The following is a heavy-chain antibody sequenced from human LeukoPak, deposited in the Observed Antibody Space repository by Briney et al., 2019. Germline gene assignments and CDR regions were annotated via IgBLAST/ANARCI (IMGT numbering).Heavy chain of an antibody. J-gene: IGHJ4*02. CDR2: IYYSGST. D-gene: IGHD6-13*01. V-gene: IGHV4-59*08. CDR1: GGSIGSYY. Sequence: PSETLSLTCTVSGGSIGSYYWSWIRQPPGKGLEWIGYIYYSGSTNYNPSLKSRVTISVDTSKNQFSLKLSSVTAAGTAVYYCARHPAAAAPGYWGQGTLVTVSS. CDR3: ARHPAAAAPGY.